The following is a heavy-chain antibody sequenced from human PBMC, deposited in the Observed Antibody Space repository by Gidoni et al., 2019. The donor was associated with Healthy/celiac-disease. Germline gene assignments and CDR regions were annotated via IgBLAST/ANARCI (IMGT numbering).Heavy chain of an antibody. Sequence: QVQLQESGPGLVKPSQTLSLTCTVSGGSISSGSYYWSWIRQPAGKGLEWIGRIYTSGSPNYNPSLNSRVTISVDTSKTQFSLTLSSVTAADTAVYYCARVSPTVPPYGMDVWGQGTTVTVSS. J-gene: IGHJ6*02. CDR3: ARVSPTVPPYGMDV. CDR2: IYTSGSP. CDR1: GGSISSGSYY. D-gene: IGHD4-4*01. V-gene: IGHV4-61*02.